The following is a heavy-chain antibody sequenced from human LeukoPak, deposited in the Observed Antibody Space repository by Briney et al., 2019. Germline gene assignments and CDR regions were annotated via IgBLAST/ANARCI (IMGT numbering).Heavy chain of an antibody. D-gene: IGHD3-10*01. J-gene: IGHJ5*02. CDR2: IDPSDSYT. CDR1: GHSFTSYW. CDR3: ARHAWFGEFRLYNWFDP. Sequence: KNGESLRISCKGSGHSFTSYWISLVRQMPGKGLEWMGRIDPSDSYTNYSPSFQGHVTISADKSISTAYLQWSSLKASDTAMYYCARHAWFGEFRLYNWFDPWGQGTLVTVSS. V-gene: IGHV5-10-1*01.